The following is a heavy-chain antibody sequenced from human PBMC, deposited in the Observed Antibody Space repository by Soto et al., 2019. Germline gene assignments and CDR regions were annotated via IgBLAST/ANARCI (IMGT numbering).Heavy chain of an antibody. Sequence: PGGSLRLSCAASGFTFDDYAMHWVRQVPGKGLEWVSGINWNSGSIGYGDSVKGRFAISRDNAKNSLHLQMNGLSAEDTAFYYCVKDESINWYSGHFRHWGQGTLVTVSS. J-gene: IGHJ1*01. CDR2: INWNSGSI. CDR3: VKDESINWYSGHFRH. V-gene: IGHV3-9*01. D-gene: IGHD6-13*01. CDR1: GFTFDDYA.